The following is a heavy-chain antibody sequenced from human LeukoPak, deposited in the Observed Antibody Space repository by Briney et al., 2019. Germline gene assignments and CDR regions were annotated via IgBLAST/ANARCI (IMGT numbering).Heavy chain of an antibody. V-gene: IGHV4-4*09. CDR3: ARQAPGYYDSSGYYYVSNAFDI. Sequence: PSETLSLTCTVSGGSISSYYWSWIRQPPGKGLKWIGYIYTSGSTNYNPSLKSRVTISVDTSKNQFSLKLSSVTAADTAVYYCARQAPGYYDSSGYYYVSNAFDIWGQGTMVTVSS. J-gene: IGHJ3*02. CDR1: GGSISSYY. D-gene: IGHD3-22*01. CDR2: IYTSGST.